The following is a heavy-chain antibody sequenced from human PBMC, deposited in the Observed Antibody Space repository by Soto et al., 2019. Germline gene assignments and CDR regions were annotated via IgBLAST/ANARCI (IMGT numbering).Heavy chain of an antibody. CDR2: VSGSGGST. CDR1: GFTFSSYA. D-gene: IGHD4-17*01. CDR3: AKLFRVTTYAFDI. Sequence: EVQLLESGGGLVQPGGSLRLSCAASGFTFSSYAMSWVRQAPGKGLEWVSAVSGSGGSTYYADSVKGRFTISRDNSKNTLYLQMNSLRAEDTAVYYCAKLFRVTTYAFDIWGQGTMVTVSS. V-gene: IGHV3-23*01. J-gene: IGHJ3*02.